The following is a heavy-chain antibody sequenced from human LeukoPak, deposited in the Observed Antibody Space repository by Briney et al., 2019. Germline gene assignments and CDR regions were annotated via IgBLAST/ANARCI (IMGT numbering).Heavy chain of an antibody. V-gene: IGHV1-2*02. CDR2: INPNSGGT. CDR1: GYTFTGYY. CDR3: ASRLEIPVAGIRVDYFDY. J-gene: IGHJ4*02. Sequence: ASVKVSCKASGYTFTGYYMHWVRQAPGQGLEWMGWINPNSGGTNYAQKFQGRVTMTRDTSISTAYMELSRLRSDDTAVYYCASRLEIPVAGIRVDYFDYWGQGTLVTVSS. D-gene: IGHD6-19*01.